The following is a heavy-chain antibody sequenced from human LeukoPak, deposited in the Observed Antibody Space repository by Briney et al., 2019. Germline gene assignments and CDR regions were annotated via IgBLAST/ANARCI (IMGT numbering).Heavy chain of an antibody. V-gene: IGHV1-18*01. J-gene: IGHJ6*03. D-gene: IGHD6-6*01. Sequence: ASVKVSCKASGYTFTSYGISWVRQAPGQGLEWMGWISAYNGNTNYAQKLQGRVTMTTDTSTSTAYMELWSLRSDDTAVHYCARVFSSSHNYYYYMDVWGKGTTVTVSS. CDR1: GYTFTSYG. CDR2: ISAYNGNT. CDR3: ARVFSSSHNYYYYMDV.